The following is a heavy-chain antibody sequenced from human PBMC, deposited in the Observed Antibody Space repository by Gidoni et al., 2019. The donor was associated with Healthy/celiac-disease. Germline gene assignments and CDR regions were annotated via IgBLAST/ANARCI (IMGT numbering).Heavy chain of an antibody. Sequence: QVQLQESGPGLVTPSETLSLTCTVSGGSIRSYYWSWIRQPPGKGLEWIGYIYYSGSTNYNPSLKSRVTISVDTSKNQFSLKLSSVTAADTAVYYCARVGEDIGVVPADYYYYYMDVWGKGTTVTVSS. CDR3: ARVGEDIGVVPADYYYYYMDV. D-gene: IGHD2-2*01. V-gene: IGHV4-59*01. CDR2: IYYSGST. CDR1: GGSIRSYY. J-gene: IGHJ6*03.